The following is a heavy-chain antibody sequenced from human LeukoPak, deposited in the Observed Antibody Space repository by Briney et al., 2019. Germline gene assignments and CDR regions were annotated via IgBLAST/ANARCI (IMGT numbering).Heavy chain of an antibody. Sequence: PSETLSLTCAVYGGSFSGYYWSWIRQPPGKGLEWIGYIYYSGSTNCNPSLKSRVTISVDTSKNQFSLKLSSVTAADTAVYYCAREGALAFDIWGQGTMVTVSS. CDR2: IYYSGST. D-gene: IGHD6-19*01. CDR1: GGSFSGYY. J-gene: IGHJ3*02. V-gene: IGHV4-59*01. CDR3: AREGALAFDI.